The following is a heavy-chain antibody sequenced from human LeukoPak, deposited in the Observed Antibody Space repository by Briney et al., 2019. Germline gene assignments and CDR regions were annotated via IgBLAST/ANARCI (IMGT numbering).Heavy chain of an antibody. CDR3: ARITDSSGWFFQTDIDY. Sequence: PRTSLRLSCAASGFTFSSYGMHWVRQAPGKGLEWVAVIWYDGSNKYYADSVKGRFTISRDNSKNTLYLQMNSLRAEDTAVYYCARITDSSGWFFQTDIDYWGQGTLVTVSS. CDR2: IWYDGSNK. CDR1: GFTFSSYG. V-gene: IGHV3-33*01. J-gene: IGHJ4*02. D-gene: IGHD6-19*01.